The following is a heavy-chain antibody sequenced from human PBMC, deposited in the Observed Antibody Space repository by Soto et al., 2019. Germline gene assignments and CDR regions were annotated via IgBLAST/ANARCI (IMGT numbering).Heavy chain of an antibody. Sequence: ERQKPGKGLEWMGRIDPSDSYTNYSPSFQGHVTISADKSISTAYLQWSSLKASDTAMYYCSRAAMVRRVQPPVTAFRLNRSTDL. V-gene: IGHV5-10-1*01. D-gene: IGHD3-10*01. J-gene: IGHJ2*01. CDR3: SRAAMVRRVQPPVTAFRLNRSTDL. CDR2: IDPSDSYT.